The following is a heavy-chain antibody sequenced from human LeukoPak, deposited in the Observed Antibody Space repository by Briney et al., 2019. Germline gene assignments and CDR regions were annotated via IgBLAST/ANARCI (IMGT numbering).Heavy chain of an antibody. Sequence: GSLILSCAAAGFTISSYSMNWVRPAPGKGLEWVSVIYSGGSTYYADSVKGRFTISRDNSKNTLYLQMNSLRAEDTAVYYCDLNLSFDYWGQGTLVTVSS. J-gene: IGHJ4*02. CDR1: GFTISSYS. CDR2: IYSGGST. CDR3: DLNLSFDY. V-gene: IGHV3-66*01.